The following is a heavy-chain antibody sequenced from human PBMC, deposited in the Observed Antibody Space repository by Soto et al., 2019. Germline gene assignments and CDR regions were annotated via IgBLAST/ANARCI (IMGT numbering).Heavy chain of an antibody. CDR1: GGTFSSYA. CDR3: ARLGVRPEYYGMDV. Sequence: GASVKVSCKASGGTFSSYAISWVRQAPGQGLEWMGGIIPIFGTANYAQKFQGRVTITADESTSTDYMELSSLRSEDTAVYYCARLGVRPEYYGMDVSGQGVKVTVS. J-gene: IGHJ6*02. V-gene: IGHV1-69*13. CDR2: IIPIFGTA. D-gene: IGHD2-8*01.